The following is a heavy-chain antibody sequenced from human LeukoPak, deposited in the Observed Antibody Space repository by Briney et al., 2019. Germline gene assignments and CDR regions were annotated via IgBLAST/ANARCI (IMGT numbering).Heavy chain of an antibody. J-gene: IGHJ6*04. CDR2: IKEDGSEK. V-gene: IGHV3-7*03. D-gene: IGHD6-19*01. CDR1: GFTFSRYW. CDR3: ARDFWQWLIRVYYYYGMDV. Sequence: GGSLRLSCAASGFTFSRYWMSWVRQAPGKGLEWVASIKEDGSEKYNVAPVKGRFISPRDNAKNSLSLQMNSLRAEDTAVYYCARDFWQWLIRVYYYYGMDVWGKGTTVTVSS.